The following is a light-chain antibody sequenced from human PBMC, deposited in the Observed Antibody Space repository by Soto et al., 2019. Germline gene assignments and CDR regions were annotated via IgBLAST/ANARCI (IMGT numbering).Light chain of an antibody. CDR3: LQNHNYPRT. V-gene: IGKV1-6*01. CDR1: QDISDD. CDR2: GAS. J-gene: IGKJ1*01. Sequence: IQMTLSPSSLSASVGDRVTITCRASQDISDDVGWYQQTPGKAPKLLISGASRLQSGVPSWFSGSGAGEAFTLTITSLRPEDSATYCCLQNHNYPRTFGQGTNV.